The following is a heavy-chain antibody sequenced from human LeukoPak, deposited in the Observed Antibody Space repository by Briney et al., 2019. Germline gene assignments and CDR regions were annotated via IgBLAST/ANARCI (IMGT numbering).Heavy chain of an antibody. D-gene: IGHD3-9*01. J-gene: IGHJ4*02. CDR3: ARLGRYFDWEFDS. CDR1: GGSITNYH. Sequence: SETLSLTCTVSGGSITNYHWSWIRQAPGKGLEWIGYIYYTGSGNYKPSLKRRVTMSADTSKNQFSLKLRSVTAADTAIYYCARLGRYFDWEFDSWGQGTLVTVSS. CDR2: IYYTGSG. V-gene: IGHV4-59*01.